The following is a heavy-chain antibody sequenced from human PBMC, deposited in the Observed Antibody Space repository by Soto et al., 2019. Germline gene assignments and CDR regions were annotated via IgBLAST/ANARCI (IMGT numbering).Heavy chain of an antibody. J-gene: IGHJ6*03. D-gene: IGHD3-10*01. CDR2: MNPNSGNT. V-gene: IGHV1-8*01. CDR1: GYTFTSYD. CDR3: ARMNMVRGVKPPFYYYYYMDV. Sequence: ASVKVSCKASGYTFTSYDINWVRQATGQGLEWMGWMNPNSGNTGYPQKFQGRVTMTRNTSISTAYMELSSLRSEDTAVYYCARMNMVRGVKPPFYYYYYMDVWGKGTTVTVSS.